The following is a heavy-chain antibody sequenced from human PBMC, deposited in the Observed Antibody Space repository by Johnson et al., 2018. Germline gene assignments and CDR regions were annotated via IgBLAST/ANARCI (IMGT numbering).Heavy chain of an antibody. V-gene: IGHV1-69*01. CDR3: AKEASYSYGWGGDHYYGMDV. D-gene: IGHD5-18*01. J-gene: IGHJ6*02. CDR2: IISFFGRT. CDR1: GGTFSKYA. Sequence: QVQLQESGAEVTKPGSSVKVSCKVSGGTFSKYAISWVRQATGQGLEWLGGIISFFGRTHYAQTFQGRVTLTEDESTSPAYMEMSSLRSEDTALYYCAKEASYSYGWGGDHYYGMDVWGQGTTVTVSS.